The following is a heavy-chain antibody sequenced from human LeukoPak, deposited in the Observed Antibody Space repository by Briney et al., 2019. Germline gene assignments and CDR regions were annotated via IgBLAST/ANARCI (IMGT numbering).Heavy chain of an antibody. CDR1: GFTFSTYT. Sequence: GGSLRLSCVASGFTFSTYTFNWVRQAPGKALEWLSYISSGGLTIFYADSVKGRFTISRDNTKNSIYLDMTNLKAEDTAVYYCARDFDYGDYIDFWGQGTLVAVSS. D-gene: IGHD4/OR15-4a*01. CDR3: ARDFDYGDYIDF. V-gene: IGHV3-48*04. CDR2: ISSGGLTI. J-gene: IGHJ4*02.